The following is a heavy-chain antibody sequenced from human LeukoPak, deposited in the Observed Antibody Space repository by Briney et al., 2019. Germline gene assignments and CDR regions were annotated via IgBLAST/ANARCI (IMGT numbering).Heavy chain of an antibody. CDR1: GFTFSSYA. CDR3: ARAASRGYSNFDY. V-gene: IGHV3-21*01. Sequence: GGSLRLSCAASGFTFSSYAMSWVRQAPGKGLEWVSSISSSGSYIYFADSVKGRFTISRDNAKNSLYLQMNSLRAEDTAVYYCARAASRGYSNFDYWGQGTLVTVSS. D-gene: IGHD6-13*01. CDR2: ISSSGSYI. J-gene: IGHJ4*02.